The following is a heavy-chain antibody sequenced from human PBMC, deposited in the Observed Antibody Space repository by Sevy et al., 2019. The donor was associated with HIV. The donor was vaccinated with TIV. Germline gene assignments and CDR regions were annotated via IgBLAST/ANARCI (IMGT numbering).Heavy chain of an antibody. CDR1: GFTFSTYA. CDR3: ARDPGNSGNY. CDR2: ISHDERTT. V-gene: IGHV3-30*04. D-gene: IGHD1-1*01. J-gene: IGHJ4*02. Sequence: GGSLRLSCAASGFTFSTYAMRWLHQAPGKGLEWVAVISHDERTTYYADSVKGRFTISRDNSKNTLYLQMDSLRPEDTTIYYCARDPGNSGNYWGQGTLVTVSS.